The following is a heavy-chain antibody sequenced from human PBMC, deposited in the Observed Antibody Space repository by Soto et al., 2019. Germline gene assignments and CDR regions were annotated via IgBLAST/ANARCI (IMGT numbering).Heavy chain of an antibody. V-gene: IGHV3-23*01. CDR3: AKDHWENSNYYLFDY. Sequence: GGSLRLSCAASGFTFSSYAMSWVRQAPGKGLEWVSAISGSGGSTYYADSVKGRFTISRDNSKNTLYLQMNSLRAEDTAVYYCAKDHWENSNYYLFDYWGQGTLVTVSS. J-gene: IGHJ4*02. CDR1: GFTFSSYA. D-gene: IGHD4-4*01. CDR2: ISGSGGST.